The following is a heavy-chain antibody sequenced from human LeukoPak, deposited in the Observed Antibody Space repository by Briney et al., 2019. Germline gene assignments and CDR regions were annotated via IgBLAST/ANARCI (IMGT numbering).Heavy chain of an antibody. V-gene: IGHV3-21*01. CDR1: GFTFSSYS. J-gene: IGHJ5*02. D-gene: IGHD3-22*01. CDR2: ISSSSSYI. CDR3: ARDPSSGYYNWFDP. Sequence: GGSLRLSCAASGFTFSSYSMNWVRQAPGKGLEWVSSISSSSSYIYYADSVKGRFTISRDNAKNSLYLQMNSLRAEDTAVYYCARDPSSGYYNWFDPWGQETLVTVSS.